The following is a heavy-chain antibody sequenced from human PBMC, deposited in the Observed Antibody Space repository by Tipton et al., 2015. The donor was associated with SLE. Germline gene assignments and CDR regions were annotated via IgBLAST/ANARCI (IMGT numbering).Heavy chain of an antibody. CDR3: ARDGDYYDSSGYGDY. D-gene: IGHD3-22*01. CDR2: ISSSSSSYI. V-gene: IGHV3-21*03. J-gene: IGHJ4*02. CDR1: GFTFSSYS. Sequence: GSLRLSCAASGFTFSSYSMNWVRQAPGKGLEWVSSISSSSSSYIYYADSVKGRFTISRDNAKNSLYLQMYSLRAEDTAVYYCARDGDYYDSSGYGDYWGQGTLVTVSS.